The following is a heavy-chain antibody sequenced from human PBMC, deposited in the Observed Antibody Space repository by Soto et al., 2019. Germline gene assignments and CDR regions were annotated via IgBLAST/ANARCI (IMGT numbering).Heavy chain of an antibody. Sequence: EEQLLESGGGLVQPGGSLRLSCAASGFTFSNYAMSWVRQAPGKGLEWVSSISSTTNYIYYGDSMKGRFTISRDNAKNSLYLEMNSLRAEDTAVYYCARESEDLTSNFDYWGQGTLVTVSS. CDR1: GFTFSNYA. V-gene: IGHV3-21*06. CDR2: ISSTTNYI. J-gene: IGHJ4*02. CDR3: ARESEDLTSNFDY.